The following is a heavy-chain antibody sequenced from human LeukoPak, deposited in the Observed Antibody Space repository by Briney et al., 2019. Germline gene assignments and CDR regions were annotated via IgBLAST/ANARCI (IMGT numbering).Heavy chain of an antibody. D-gene: IGHD2-2*01. CDR3: ARALGPAGYRWWFDP. V-gene: IGHV1-69*13. CDR1: GGTFSSYA. J-gene: IGHJ5*02. CDR2: IIPIFGTA. Sequence: SVKVSCKASGGTFSSYAISWVRQAPGQGLEWMGGIIPIFGTANYAQKFQGRVTITADESTSTAYMELSSLRSEDTAVYYCARALGPAGYRWWFDPWGQGTLVTVSS.